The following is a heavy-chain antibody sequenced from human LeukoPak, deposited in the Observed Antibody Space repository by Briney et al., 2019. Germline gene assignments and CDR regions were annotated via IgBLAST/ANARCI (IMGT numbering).Heavy chain of an antibody. D-gene: IGHD3-22*01. CDR3: AREGSYDSSTMWYFDY. V-gene: IGHV3-53*01. CDR1: GFTVSSNY. J-gene: IGHJ4*02. CDR2: IYSGGTI. Sequence: GGSLRLSCAASGFTVSSNYMAWVRQAPGKGLEWVSVIYSGGTIYYADSVKGRFTISRDNSKNTLYLQMNSLRAEDTAVYYCAREGSYDSSTMWYFDYWGQRTLVTVSS.